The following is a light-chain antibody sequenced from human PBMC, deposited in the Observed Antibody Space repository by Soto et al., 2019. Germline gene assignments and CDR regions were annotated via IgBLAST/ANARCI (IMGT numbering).Light chain of an antibody. V-gene: IGKV3-11*01. CDR1: QSVSSY. J-gene: IGKJ4*01. CDR3: QQRSNFPLT. CDR2: DAS. Sequence: EIVLTQSPATLSLSPGERATLSCRASQSVSSYLAWYQQKPGQAPRLLIYDASNRATGIPARFSGSGSGTDFTLTISSLEPEDFAVYYCQQRSNFPLTFGGGTKVEI.